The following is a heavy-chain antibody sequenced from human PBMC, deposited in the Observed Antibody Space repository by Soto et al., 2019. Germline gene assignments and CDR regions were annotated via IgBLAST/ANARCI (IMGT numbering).Heavy chain of an antibody. V-gene: IGHV4-39*01. CDR3: ASPRQGNYDFLSGYYALDY. J-gene: IGHJ4*02. CDR2: FYYTGGT. Sequence: TLSLTCTVSGASISSSRSYWGWVRQPPGKGLEWIVSFYYTGGTYSTYYNPSLKSRVTISVGTSKSQFSLNLRSVTAADTAVYYCASPRQGNYDFLSGYYALDYWGQGTLVTVSS. D-gene: IGHD3-3*01. CDR1: GASISSSRSY.